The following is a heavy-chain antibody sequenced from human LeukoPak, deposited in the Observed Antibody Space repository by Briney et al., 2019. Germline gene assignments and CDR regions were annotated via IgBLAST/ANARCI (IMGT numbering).Heavy chain of an antibody. CDR3: ARVSFYSSSSSY. CDR2: INPNSGGT. V-gene: IGHV1-2*06. CDR1: GYTFTGYY. D-gene: IGHD6-6*01. J-gene: IGHJ4*02. Sequence: ASVKVSCKASGYTFTGYYMHWVRQAPGQGLEWMGRINPNSGGTNYAQKFQGRVTMTRDTPISTAYMELSRLRSDDTAVYYCARVSFYSSSSSYWGQGTLVTVSS.